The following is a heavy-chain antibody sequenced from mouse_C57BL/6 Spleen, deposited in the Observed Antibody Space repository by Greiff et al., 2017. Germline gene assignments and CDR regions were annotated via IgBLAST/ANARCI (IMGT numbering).Heavy chain of an antibody. D-gene: IGHD3-2*02. Sequence: VQLQQSDAELVKPGASVKISCKVSGYTFTDHTIHWMKQRPEQGLEWIGSIYPRDGSTKYNEKFKGKAILTADTSSLTAYMQPNRLPSEDSAVDVCARNGETAQAPFAYGGQGTLVTVSA. J-gene: IGHJ3*01. CDR1: GYTFTDHT. CDR3: ARNGETAQAPFAY. CDR2: IYPRDGST. V-gene: IGHV1-78*01.